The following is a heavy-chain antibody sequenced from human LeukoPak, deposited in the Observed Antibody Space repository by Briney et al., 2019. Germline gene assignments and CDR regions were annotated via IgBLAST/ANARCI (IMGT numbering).Heavy chain of an antibody. D-gene: IGHD2-2*01. Sequence: SETPSLTCTVSGGSISSYYWSWIRQPPGKGLEWIGYIYYSGSTNYNPSLKSRVTISVDTSKNQFSLKLSSVTAADTAVYYCAGTVGYCSSTSCYGIWFDPWGQGTLVTVSS. V-gene: IGHV4-59*01. J-gene: IGHJ5*02. CDR1: GGSISSYY. CDR3: AGTVGYCSSTSCYGIWFDP. CDR2: IYYSGST.